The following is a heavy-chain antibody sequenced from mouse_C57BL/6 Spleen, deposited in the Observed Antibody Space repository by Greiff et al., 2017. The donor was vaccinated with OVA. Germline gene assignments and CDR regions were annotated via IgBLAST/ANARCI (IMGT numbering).Heavy chain of an antibody. CDR3: ARPYYYGSSYLSYWYFDF. J-gene: IGHJ1*03. CDR2: ISSGSSTI. V-gene: IGHV5-17*01. D-gene: IGHD1-1*01. CDR1: GFNFSDYG. Sequence: EVNLVESGGGLVKPGGSLKLSCAASGFNFSDYGMHWVRQAPEKGLEWVAYISSGSSTIYYADTVKGRFTISRDNAKNTLFLQITSMRSEDTAMYYFARPYYYGSSYLSYWYFDFWGKGTTVTVSS.